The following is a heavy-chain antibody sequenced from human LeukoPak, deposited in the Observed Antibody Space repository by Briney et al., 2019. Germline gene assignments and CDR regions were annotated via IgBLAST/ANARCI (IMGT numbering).Heavy chain of an antibody. J-gene: IGHJ4*02. D-gene: IGHD2-21*01. Sequence: PGGSQRLSCAASGFTLNNYAMGWVRQAAGKGLEWVSGMNGRGGSTFYADSVKGRFTISRDNSKNTLYLQMNSLKAEDTAVYFCAEVRGGFYVWYYDYWGQGTLVTVSS. CDR2: MNGRGGST. CDR3: AEVRGGFYVWYYDY. V-gene: IGHV3-23*01. CDR1: GFTLNNYA.